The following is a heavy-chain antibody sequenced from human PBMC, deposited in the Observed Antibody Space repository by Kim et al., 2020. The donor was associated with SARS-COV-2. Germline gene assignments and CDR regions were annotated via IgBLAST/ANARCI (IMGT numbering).Heavy chain of an antibody. J-gene: IGHJ4*02. CDR2: IWYDGINK. V-gene: IGHV3-33*08. CDR3: ARDRSPLCGGDCYESY. CDR1: GFTFSSYG. D-gene: IGHD2-21*02. Sequence: GGSLRLSCAASGFTFSSYGMHWVRQAPGKGLEWVAVIWYDGINKYYADSVKGRFTISRDNSKNTLYLQMNSLRAEDTAVYYCARDRSPLCGGDCYESYWGQGTLVTVSS.